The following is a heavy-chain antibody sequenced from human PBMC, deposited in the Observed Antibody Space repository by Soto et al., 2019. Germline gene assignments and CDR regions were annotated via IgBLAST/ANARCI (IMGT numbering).Heavy chain of an antibody. J-gene: IGHJ4*02. CDR2: IILPFGTA. D-gene: IGHD4-17*01. CDR3: SRGPDYAGYIDD. Sequence: SVKVSCKASGYTFTSYDINWVRQATGQGLERMGWIILPFGTANYAQNFQGRVTITADESMTTAYLELNGLRSDDTAVYYCSRGPDYAGYIDDWGQGSLVTVS. V-gene: IGHV1-69*13. CDR1: GYTFTSYD.